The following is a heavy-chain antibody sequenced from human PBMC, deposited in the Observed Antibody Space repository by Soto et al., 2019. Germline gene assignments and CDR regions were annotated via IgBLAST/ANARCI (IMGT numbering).Heavy chain of an antibody. CDR2: ISSSSSYI. Sequence: GGSLRLSCAASGFTFSSYSMNWVRQAPGKGLEWVSSISSSSSYIYYADSVKGRFTISRDNAKNSLYLQMNSLRAEDTAVYYCARDPAPYSSGWAHWFDPWGQGTLVTVSS. CDR1: GFTFSSYS. D-gene: IGHD6-19*01. CDR3: ARDPAPYSSGWAHWFDP. V-gene: IGHV3-21*01. J-gene: IGHJ5*02.